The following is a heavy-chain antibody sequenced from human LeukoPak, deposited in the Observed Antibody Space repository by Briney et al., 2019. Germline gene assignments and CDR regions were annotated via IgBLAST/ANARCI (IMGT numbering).Heavy chain of an antibody. D-gene: IGHD3-10*01. CDR1: GFSISDYA. CDR3: ARVVRNMVRGVIITYYFDY. CDR2: ISGSGGST. J-gene: IGHJ4*02. V-gene: IGHV3-23*01. Sequence: GGSLRLSCAASGFSISDYAMSWVRQAPGKGLEWVSAISGSGGSTYYADSVKGRFTISRDNSKNTLYLQMNSLRAEDTAVYYCARVVRNMVRGVIITYYFDYWGQGTPVTVSS.